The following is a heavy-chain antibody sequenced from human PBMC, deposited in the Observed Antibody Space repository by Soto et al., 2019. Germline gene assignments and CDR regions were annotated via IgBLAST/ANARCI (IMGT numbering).Heavy chain of an antibody. D-gene: IGHD6-13*01. Sequence: SETLSLTCTVSGDSISSYYWSWIRQPPGKGLEWIGYIYYSGSTNYNPSLKSRVTISVDTSKNQFSLKLNSVTAADTAVYYCASRHSSPYFDYWGQGTLVTVSS. V-gene: IGHV4-59*08. CDR3: ASRHSSPYFDY. J-gene: IGHJ4*02. CDR2: IYYSGST. CDR1: GDSISSYY.